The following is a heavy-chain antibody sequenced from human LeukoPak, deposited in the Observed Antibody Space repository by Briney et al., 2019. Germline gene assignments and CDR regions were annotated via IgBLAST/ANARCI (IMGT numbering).Heavy chain of an antibody. D-gene: IGHD1-26*01. J-gene: IGHJ4*02. Sequence: SETLSLTCTVSGGSISSGSYYWSWLRQPPGMGLEWIGYISYSGSTNYNPSLKSRVTISVDTSKNQFSLKLSSVTAADTAVYYCARLGSAYWGQGTLVTVSS. CDR1: GGSISSGSYY. CDR3: ARLGSAY. V-gene: IGHV4-61*01. CDR2: ISYSGST.